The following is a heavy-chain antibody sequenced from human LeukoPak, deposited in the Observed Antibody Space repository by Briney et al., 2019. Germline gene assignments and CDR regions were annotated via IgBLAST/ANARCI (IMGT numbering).Heavy chain of an antibody. D-gene: IGHD3-9*01. V-gene: IGHV3-30*02. CDR3: SKPRGGYDILIGYFDH. CDR1: GFIFRSYG. J-gene: IGHJ4*02. Sequence: GGSLRLSCAAPGFIFRSYGMQWVRQAPGKGLEWVASIRYDGDNKYYTDSVKGRFTISRDNSKNTLYLQMSSLRAEDTAVYYCSKPRGGYDILIGYFDHWGQGTLVPVSS. CDR2: IRYDGDNK.